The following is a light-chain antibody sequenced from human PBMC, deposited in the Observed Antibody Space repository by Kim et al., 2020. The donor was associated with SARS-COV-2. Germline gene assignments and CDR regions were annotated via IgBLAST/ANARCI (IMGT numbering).Light chain of an antibody. Sequence: SPGESTALSTRASQSVSSNYLAWYQQKPGKAPRLLIYGASSMPTGIPDRFSGSGSETDFTLTISRLDPEDFAMYYCQQYDTSPLTFGGGTKVDIK. CDR1: QSVSSNY. V-gene: IGKV3-20*01. J-gene: IGKJ4*01. CDR2: GAS. CDR3: QQYDTSPLT.